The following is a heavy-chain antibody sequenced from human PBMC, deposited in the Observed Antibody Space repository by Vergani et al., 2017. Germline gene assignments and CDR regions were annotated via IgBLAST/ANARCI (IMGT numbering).Heavy chain of an antibody. CDR2: ISGSGGST. D-gene: IGHD3-22*01. CDR1: GFTFSSYA. CDR3: AKNSDDSSGYYYDAFDI. Sequence: EVQLLESGGGLVQPGGSLRLSCAASGFTFSSYAMSWVRQAPGKGLEWVSAISGSGGSTYYADSVKGRFTISRDKSKNTLYLQMNSLRAEDTAVYYCAKNSDDSSGYYYDAFDIWGQGTMVTVSS. V-gene: IGHV3-23*01. J-gene: IGHJ3*02.